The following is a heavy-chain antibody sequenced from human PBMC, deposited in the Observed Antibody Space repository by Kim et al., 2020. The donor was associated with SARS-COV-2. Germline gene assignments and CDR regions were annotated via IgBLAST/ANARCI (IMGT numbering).Heavy chain of an antibody. CDR1: GFTFSNAW. D-gene: IGHD3-10*01. CDR2: IKSKTDGGTT. CDR3: TLYYYGSGSYYPLGLIDY. J-gene: IGHJ4*02. V-gene: IGHV3-15*01. Sequence: GGSLRLSCAASGFTFSNAWMSWVRQAPGKGLEWVGRIKSKTDGGTTDYAAPVKGRFTISRDDSKNTLYLQMNSLKTEDTAVYYCTLYYYGSGSYYPLGLIDYWGQGTLVTVSS.